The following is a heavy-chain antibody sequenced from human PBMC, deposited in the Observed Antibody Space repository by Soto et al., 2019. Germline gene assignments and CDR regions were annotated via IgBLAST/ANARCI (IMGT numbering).Heavy chain of an antibody. CDR2: IYWDDDK. CDR1: GFSLTTSGVG. CDR3: AHHPYYGLGSYSFDY. V-gene: IGHV2-5*02. Sequence: QITLKESGPTLVRPTQTLTLTCTFSGFSLTTSGVGVGWIRQPPGKALEWLAVIYWDDDKRYSSSLKSRLTIXXDXTIXHVVLTMTNMDPVDTATYYCAHHPYYGLGSYSFDYWGQGTLVTVSS. D-gene: IGHD3-10*01. J-gene: IGHJ4*02.